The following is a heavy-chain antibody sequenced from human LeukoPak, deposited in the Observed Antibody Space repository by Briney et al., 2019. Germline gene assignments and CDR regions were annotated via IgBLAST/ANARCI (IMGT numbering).Heavy chain of an antibody. CDR2: VYANTGGT. D-gene: IGHD2-15*01. J-gene: IGHJ2*01. V-gene: IGHV1-2*02. CDR3: ARSGVVAAPFDL. Sequence: ASVKVSCKASGYTFTYYYIHWLRHAPGQGLEWIGWVYANTGGTNSAKKFQGRVTMTRDTSIDTAYRELSRLTSDDTAMFYCARSGVVAAPFDLWGRGTLVTVSS. CDR1: GYTFTYYY.